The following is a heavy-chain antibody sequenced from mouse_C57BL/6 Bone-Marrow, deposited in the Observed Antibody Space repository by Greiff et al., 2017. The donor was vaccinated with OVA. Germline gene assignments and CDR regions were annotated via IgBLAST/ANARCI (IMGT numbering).Heavy chain of an antibody. J-gene: IGHJ2*01. D-gene: IGHD1-1*01. CDR3: AREGTYYYGSPYFDY. CDR1: GFTFSDYG. Sequence: EVKLMESGGGLVKPGGSLKLSCAASGFTFSDYGMHWVRQAPEQGLEWVAYISRGSSTINYADTVKGRFTISRDNAKNTLFLQKTSLRSEDTAMYYCAREGTYYYGSPYFDYWGQGTTLTVSS. V-gene: IGHV5-17*01. CDR2: ISRGSSTI.